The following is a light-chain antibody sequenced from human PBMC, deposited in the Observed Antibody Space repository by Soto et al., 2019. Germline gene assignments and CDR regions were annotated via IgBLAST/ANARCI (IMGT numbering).Light chain of an antibody. CDR1: SGHSSYA. CDR3: QTWGTGPWV. Sequence: QSVLTQSPSASASLGASVKLTCTLSSGHSSYAIAWHHQQPEKGPRYLMILNSDGSHSKGDGIPDRFSGSSSGAERYLTISSLQSEDEADYYCQTWGTGPWVFGGGTKLTVL. CDR2: LNSDGSH. V-gene: IGLV4-69*01. J-gene: IGLJ3*02.